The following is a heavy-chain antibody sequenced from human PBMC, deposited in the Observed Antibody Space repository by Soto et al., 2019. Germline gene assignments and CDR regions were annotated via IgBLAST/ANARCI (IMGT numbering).Heavy chain of an antibody. CDR2: IYSGGST. J-gene: IGHJ3*02. CDR3: ARVEGYDDPEIGAFDI. CDR1: GFTVSSNY. V-gene: IGHV3-53*04. Sequence: GGSLRLSCAASGFTVSSNYMSWVRQAPGKGLEWVSVIYSGGSTYYADSVKGRFTISRHNSKNTLYLQMNSLRAEDTAVYYCARVEGYDDPEIGAFDIWGQGTMVTVSS. D-gene: IGHD5-12*01.